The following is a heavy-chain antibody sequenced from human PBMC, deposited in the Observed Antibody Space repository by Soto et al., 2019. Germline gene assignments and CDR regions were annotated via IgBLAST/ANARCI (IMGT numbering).Heavy chain of an antibody. J-gene: IGHJ6*02. CDR3: AKDGRYYYYGMDV. CDR2: ISWNSGSI. Sequence: EVQLVESGGGLVQPGRSLRLSCAASGFTFDDYAMHWVRQAPGKGLEWVSGISWNSGSIGYADSVKGRFTISRDKAKNSLYLPINRLRDEATALYDCAKDGRYYYYGMDVWGQGTTVTVSS. CDR1: GFTFDDYA. V-gene: IGHV3-9*01.